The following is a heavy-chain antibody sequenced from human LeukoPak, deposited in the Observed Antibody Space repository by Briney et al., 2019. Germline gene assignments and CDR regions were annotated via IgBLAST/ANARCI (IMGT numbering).Heavy chain of an antibody. J-gene: IGHJ5*02. V-gene: IGHV3-53*01. CDR2: IYSGGST. CDR1: GFTFSHYA. D-gene: IGHD2-15*01. CDR3: ARWMVVPNWLDP. Sequence: GGSLRLSCAASGFTFSHYAMSWVRQAPGKGPEWVSVIYSGGSTYYADSVKGRFTISRDNSKNTLYLQMNSLRAEDTAVYYCARWMVVPNWLDPWGQGTLVTVSS.